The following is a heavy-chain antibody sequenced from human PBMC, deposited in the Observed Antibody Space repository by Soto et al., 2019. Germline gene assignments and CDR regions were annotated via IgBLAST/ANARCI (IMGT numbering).Heavy chain of an antibody. CDR2: ITPVLGVE. CDR1: GATFSRDT. J-gene: IGHJ4*01. V-gene: IGHV1-69*02. D-gene: IGHD4-17*01. Sequence: QVHLVQSGAEVKKPGSSVKVSCKASGATFSRDTFSWVRQAPGQGLEWVGRITPVLGVEIYAQRFQGRVTNTADTPTTKLSMEPRKLSTMSMTRYFCMRNQTVID. CDR3: MRNQTVID.